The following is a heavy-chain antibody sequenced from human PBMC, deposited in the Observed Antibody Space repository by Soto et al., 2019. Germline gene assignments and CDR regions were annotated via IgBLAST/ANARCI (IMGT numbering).Heavy chain of an antibody. J-gene: IGHJ4*02. Sequence: ASVKVSCKASGYAFTSYGISWVRQAPGQGLEWMGWISAYNGNTNYAQKLQGRVTMTTDTSTSTAYMELRSLRSDDTAVYYCARVGDLVVVAARYFDYWGQGTLVTVSS. CDR3: ARVGDLVVVAARYFDY. CDR2: ISAYNGNT. V-gene: IGHV1-18*01. D-gene: IGHD2-15*01. CDR1: GYAFTSYG.